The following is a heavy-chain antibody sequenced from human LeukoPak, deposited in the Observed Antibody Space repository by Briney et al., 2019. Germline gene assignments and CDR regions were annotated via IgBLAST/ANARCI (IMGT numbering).Heavy chain of an antibody. J-gene: IGHJ4*02. D-gene: IGHD2-21*02. CDR1: GGSISSYY. CDR3: ARRRLLLRRIDY. V-gene: IGHV4-59*01. Sequence: KPSETLSLTCTVSGGSISSYYWSWIRQPPGKGLEWIGYIYYSGSTNYNPSLKSRVTISVDTSKNQFSLKLSSVTAADTAVYYCARRRLLLRRIDYWGQGTLVTVSS. CDR2: IYYSGST.